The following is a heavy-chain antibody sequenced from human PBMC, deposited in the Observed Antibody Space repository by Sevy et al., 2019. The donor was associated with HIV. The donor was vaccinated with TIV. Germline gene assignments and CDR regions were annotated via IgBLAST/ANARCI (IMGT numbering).Heavy chain of an antibody. CDR2: ISYDGSNK. Sequence: GGSLRLSCAASGFTFSSYAMHWVRQAPGKGLEWVAVISYDGSNKYYADSVKGRFTISRDNSKNTLYLQMNSLRAEDTAVYYCASGPVRGYCSGGSCYYFDYWGQGTLVTVSS. V-gene: IGHV3-30-3*01. CDR1: GFTFSSYA. D-gene: IGHD2-15*01. J-gene: IGHJ4*02. CDR3: ASGPVRGYCSGGSCYYFDY.